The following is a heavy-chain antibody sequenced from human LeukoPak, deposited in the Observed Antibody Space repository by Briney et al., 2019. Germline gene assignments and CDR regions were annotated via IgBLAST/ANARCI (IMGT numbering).Heavy chain of an antibody. J-gene: IGHJ4*02. V-gene: IGHV3-30*02. CDR3: AKDPGSSSWYATGYFDY. Sequence: GGSLRLSCAASGFTFSSYGMHWVRQAPGKGLEWVAFIRYDGSNKYYADSVKGRFTISRDNSKNTLYLQMNSLRAEDTAVYYCAKDPGSSSWYATGYFDYWGQGTLVTVSS. D-gene: IGHD6-13*01. CDR1: GFTFSSYG. CDR2: IRYDGSNK.